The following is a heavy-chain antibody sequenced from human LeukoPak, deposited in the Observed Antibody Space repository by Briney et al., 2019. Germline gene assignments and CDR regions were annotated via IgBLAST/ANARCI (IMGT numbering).Heavy chain of an antibody. CDR2: IYYSGST. J-gene: IGHJ4*02. CDR1: GGSMNNYY. CDR3: AKSHRKDLMTTVVTPGY. Sequence: SETLSLTCTVSGGSMNNYYWSWIRQPPGRGLEWIGYIYYSGSTHYNPSLKSRVTISVDTSKNQFSLKLTSVTAADTAVYYCAKSHRKDLMTTVVTPGYWGQGTLVTVSS. D-gene: IGHD4-23*01. V-gene: IGHV4-59*08.